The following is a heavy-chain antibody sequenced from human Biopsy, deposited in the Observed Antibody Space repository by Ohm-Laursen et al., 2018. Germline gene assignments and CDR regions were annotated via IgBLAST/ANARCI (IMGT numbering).Heavy chain of an antibody. V-gene: IGHV1-24*01. CDR3: AADINVWNVNY. J-gene: IGHJ4*02. Sequence: GASVKVSCKVSGYTLTELSIHWVRQTGGKGLEWMGGFDREERKTVYAEKFQGRVSLTEDTSTDTAYMELRSLRSEDTAVYYCAADINVWNVNYWGQGTQVTVSS. CDR1: GYTLTELS. D-gene: IGHD1-1*01. CDR2: FDREERKT.